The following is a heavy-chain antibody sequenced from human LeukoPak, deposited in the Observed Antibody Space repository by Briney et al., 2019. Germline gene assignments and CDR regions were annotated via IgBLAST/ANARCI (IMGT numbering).Heavy chain of an antibody. CDR2: IYTSGSN. J-gene: IGHJ4*02. Sequence: SETLSLTCTVSGGSISSDYWSWIRQPPGKGLEWIGYIYTSGSNNYNPSLKSRVTISVDTSKNQFSLKLRSVTAADTAVYYCARSAPYYFDYWGQGTLVTVSS. V-gene: IGHV4-4*09. D-gene: IGHD6-25*01. CDR1: GGSISSDY. CDR3: ARSAPYYFDY.